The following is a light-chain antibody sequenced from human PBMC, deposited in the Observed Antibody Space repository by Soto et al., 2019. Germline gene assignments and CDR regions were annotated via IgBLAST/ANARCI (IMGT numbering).Light chain of an antibody. CDR3: CSYAGDRNYL. CDR1: TSDIGSYNL. Sequence: QSVLTQPASVSGSPGQSITISCTGSTSDIGSYNLVSWYQQHPGKDPKLMIYEGSKRPSGVPNRFSASKSGNTASLTISGLQAEDEADYYCCSYAGDRNYLFGTGTKVTVL. J-gene: IGLJ1*01. CDR2: EGS. V-gene: IGLV2-23*01.